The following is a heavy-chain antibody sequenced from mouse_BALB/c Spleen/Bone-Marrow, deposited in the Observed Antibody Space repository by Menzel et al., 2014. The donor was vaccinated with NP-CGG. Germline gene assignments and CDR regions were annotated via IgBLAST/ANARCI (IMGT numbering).Heavy chain of an antibody. D-gene: IGHD4-1*01. V-gene: IGHV3-8*02. CDR3: ARNWERFAY. CDR1: GDYITSGY. CDR2: IIYSDST. J-gene: IGHJ3*01. Sequence: VQLQQSGPSLVKPSQTLSLTCFVTGDYITSGYWNWIRKFPGNKLEYMGYIIYSDSTYYNPSLKSRISITRDTSKNQYYLQLNSVTSEDTATYYCARNWERFAYWGQGTLVTVSA.